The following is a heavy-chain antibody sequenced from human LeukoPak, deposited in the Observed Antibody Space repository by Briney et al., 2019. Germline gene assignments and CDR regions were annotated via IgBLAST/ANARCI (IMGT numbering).Heavy chain of an antibody. CDR1: GFTVSSNS. D-gene: IGHD4/OR15-4a*01. CDR2: IYSDNT. J-gene: IGHJ4*02. Sequence: AGSLRLSCTVSGFTVSSNSMSWVRQAPRKGLEWVSFIYSDNTHYSDSVKGRFTISRDNSKNTLYLHMNSLRAEDTAVYYCARRAGAYSHPYDYWGQGTLVTVSS. CDR3: ARRAGAYSHPYDY. V-gene: IGHV3-53*01.